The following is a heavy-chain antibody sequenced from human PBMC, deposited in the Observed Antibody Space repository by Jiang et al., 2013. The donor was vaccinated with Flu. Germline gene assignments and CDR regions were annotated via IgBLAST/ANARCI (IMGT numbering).Heavy chain of an antibody. CDR1: GDSVSSNSAA. J-gene: IGHJ4*02. V-gene: IGHV6-1*01. Sequence: SQTLSLTCAISGDSVSSNSAAWNWIRQSPSRGLEWLGRTYYRSKWYNDYAVSVKSRITINPDTSKNQFSLQLNSVTPEDTAVYYCARGAGPDYDSSGYYYLEYFDYWGQGTLVTVPS. D-gene: IGHD3-22*01. CDR3: ARGAGPDYDSSGYYYLEYFDY. CDR2: TYYRSKWYN.